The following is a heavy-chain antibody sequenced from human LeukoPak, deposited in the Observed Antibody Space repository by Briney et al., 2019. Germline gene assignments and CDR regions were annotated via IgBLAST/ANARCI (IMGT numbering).Heavy chain of an antibody. CDR2: ISGNNDNT. CDR3: AKVIGQGVGATGDY. J-gene: IGHJ4*02. Sequence: GGSLRLSCAASGFSLSRFGMSWVRQAPGKGLEWVSAISGNNDNTYYADSVKGRFTILRDNSKNMLYLQMNSLRVEGTAVYYCAKVIGQGVGATGDYWGQGTLVTVSS. D-gene: IGHD1-26*01. V-gene: IGHV3-23*01. CDR1: GFSLSRFG.